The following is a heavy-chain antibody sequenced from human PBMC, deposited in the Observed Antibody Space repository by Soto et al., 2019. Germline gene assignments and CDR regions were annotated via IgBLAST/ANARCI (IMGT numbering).Heavy chain of an antibody. J-gene: IGHJ5*02. Sequence: GRSLRLSCAASGFTFSNYGMSRVRQAPGKGLEWVSAISGSGGSTYYADSVKGRFTISRDNSKNTLYLQMNSLRAEDTAVYHCAKVRDSSGWYWFDPWGQGTLVTVSS. V-gene: IGHV3-23*01. CDR3: AKVRDSSGWYWFDP. CDR2: ISGSGGST. D-gene: IGHD6-19*01. CDR1: GFTFSNYG.